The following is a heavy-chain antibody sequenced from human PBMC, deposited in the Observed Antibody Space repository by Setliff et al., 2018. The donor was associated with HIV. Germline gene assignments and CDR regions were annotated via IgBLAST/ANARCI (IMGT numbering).Heavy chain of an antibody. CDR1: GDSTSSSSSY. V-gene: IGHV4-39*01. Sequence: PSETLSLTFTVSGDSTSSSSSYWGWIRQPPGKGLEWIGSIYYSGSTYYNPSLKSRVTISVDTSKNQFSLKLNSVTAADTAVYYCARTRGYTYGYIDSWAQGTRVTVAS. CDR3: ARTRGYTYGYIDS. CDR2: IYYSGST. J-gene: IGHJ4*02. D-gene: IGHD5-18*01.